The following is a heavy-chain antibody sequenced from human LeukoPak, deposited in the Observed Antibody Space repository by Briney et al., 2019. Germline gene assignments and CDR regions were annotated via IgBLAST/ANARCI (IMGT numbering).Heavy chain of an antibody. J-gene: IGHJ4*02. CDR1: GGSISSYY. D-gene: IGHD5-24*01. V-gene: IGHV4-59*08. CDR2: IYYSGST. CDR3: ARTRRSVATISYFDY. Sequence: SETLSLTCTVSGGSISSYYWSWIRQPPGKGLEWIGYIYYSGSTNYNPSLKSRVTISVDTSKNQFSLKLSSVTAADTAAYYCARTRRSVATISYFDYWGQGTLVTVSS.